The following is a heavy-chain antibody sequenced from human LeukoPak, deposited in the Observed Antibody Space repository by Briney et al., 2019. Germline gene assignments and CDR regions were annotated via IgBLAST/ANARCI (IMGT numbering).Heavy chain of an antibody. CDR3: ASRGSYSNYYYYGMDV. V-gene: IGHV3-30*03. CDR1: GFTFSSYG. J-gene: IGHJ6*02. D-gene: IGHD1-26*01. CDR2: ISYDGSNK. Sequence: GRSLRLSCAASGFTFSSYGMHWVRQAPGKGLEWVAVISYDGSNKYYADSVKGRFTISRDNSKNTLYLQMNSLRAEDTAVYYCASRGSYSNYYYYGMDVWSQGTTVTVSS.